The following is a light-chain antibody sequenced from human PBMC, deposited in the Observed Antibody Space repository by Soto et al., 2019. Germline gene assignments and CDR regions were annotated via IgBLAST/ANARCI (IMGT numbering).Light chain of an antibody. Sequence: QSALTQSRSVSGSPGQSVTISCTGTSSDVGRYNYVSWYQHHPGKAPKLMIYGVNERPSGVPDRFSGSKSGNTASLTISGLQAEDEADYHCCSYAGSYILVFGGGTKVTVL. J-gene: IGLJ3*02. CDR2: GVN. CDR3: CSYAGSYILV. CDR1: SSDVGRYNY. V-gene: IGLV2-11*01.